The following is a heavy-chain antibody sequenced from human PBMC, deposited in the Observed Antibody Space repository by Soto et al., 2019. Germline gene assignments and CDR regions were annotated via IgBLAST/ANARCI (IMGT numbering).Heavy chain of an antibody. CDR3: ARARDGYNTDAFDI. D-gene: IGHD5-12*01. V-gene: IGHV4-39*01. J-gene: IGHJ3*02. CDR1: GGSMRSYY. CDR2: TYYSGST. Sequence: SXTLSLTCTVSGGSMRSYYWGWIRQPPVNGLEWIGSTYYSGSTYYNPSLKSRVTISVDTSKNQLSLKLSSVTAADTAVYYCARARDGYNTDAFDIWGQGTMVTVSS.